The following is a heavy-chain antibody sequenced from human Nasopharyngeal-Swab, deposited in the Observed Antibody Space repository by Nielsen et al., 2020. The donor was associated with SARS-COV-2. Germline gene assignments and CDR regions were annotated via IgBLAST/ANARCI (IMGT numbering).Heavy chain of an antibody. V-gene: IGHV3-11*04. CDR3: ARADGSSFDY. CDR2: ISSSGSTI. D-gene: IGHD6-13*01. Sequence: GESLKISCAASGFTFSDYYMSWIRQAPGKGLEWVSYISSSGSTIYYADSVKGRFTISRDNAKNSLYLQMNSLRAEDAAVYYCARADGSSFDYWGQGTLVTVSS. CDR1: GFTFSDYY. J-gene: IGHJ4*02.